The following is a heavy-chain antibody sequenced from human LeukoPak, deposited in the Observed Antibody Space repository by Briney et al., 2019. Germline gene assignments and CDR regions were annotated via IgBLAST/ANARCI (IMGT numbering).Heavy chain of an antibody. J-gene: IGHJ4*02. V-gene: IGHV1-2*02. CDR3: ARPPTAIAAAVNFDY. CDR2: INPNSGGT. D-gene: IGHD6-13*01. CDR1: GYTFIGYY. Sequence: ASVKVSCKASGYTFIGYYMHWVRQAPGQGLEWMGWINPNSGGTNYAQKFQGGVTMTRDTSISTAYMELSRLRSNDTAVYYCARPPTAIAAAVNFDYWGQGTLVTVSS.